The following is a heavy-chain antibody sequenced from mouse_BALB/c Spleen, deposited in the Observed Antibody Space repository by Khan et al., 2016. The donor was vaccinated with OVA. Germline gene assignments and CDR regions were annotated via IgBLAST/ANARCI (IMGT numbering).Heavy chain of an antibody. CDR2: INPSNGYT. CDR3: VRDGAYHRNDGWFAY. J-gene: IGHJ3*01. Sequence: QVQLKQSGAELARPGASVKMSCKASGYAFTSYTIHWIKKRPGQGLEWIGYINPSNGYTNYNQKFKDKATLTTDESSTTAYLQLSSLTSDDSAIYNCVRDGAYHRNDGWFAYWDQGTLVTVSA. CDR1: GYAFTSYT. V-gene: IGHV1-4*01. D-gene: IGHD2-14*01.